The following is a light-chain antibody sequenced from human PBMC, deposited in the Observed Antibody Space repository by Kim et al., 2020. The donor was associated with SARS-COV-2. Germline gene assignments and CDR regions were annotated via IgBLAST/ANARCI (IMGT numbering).Light chain of an antibody. Sequence: SASVGDVVTIPGRASESIISWLALYQQKPGKAPNLLIYDGSSLEGGAPSRFSGSGSGTEFTLTVNNLQPDDLATYYCQQYNNYPYSFGQGTKLEI. J-gene: IGKJ2*01. CDR3: QQYNNYPYS. V-gene: IGKV1-5*01. CDR1: ESIISW. CDR2: DGS.